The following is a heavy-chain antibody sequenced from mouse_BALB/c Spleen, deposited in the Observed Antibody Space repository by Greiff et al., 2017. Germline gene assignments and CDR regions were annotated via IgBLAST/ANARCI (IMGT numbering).Heavy chain of an antibody. CDR2: INPSNGGT. Sequence: VQLQQPGAELVKPGASVKLSCKASGYTFTSYYMYWVKQRPGQGLEWIRGINPSNGGTNFNEKFKSMATLTVDKSSSTAYMQLSSLTSEDSAVYYCTRSYYGSSYDPFAYWGQGTLVTVSA. CDR1: GYTFTSYY. D-gene: IGHD1-1*01. CDR3: TRSYYGSSYDPFAY. V-gene: IGHV1S81*02. J-gene: IGHJ3*01.